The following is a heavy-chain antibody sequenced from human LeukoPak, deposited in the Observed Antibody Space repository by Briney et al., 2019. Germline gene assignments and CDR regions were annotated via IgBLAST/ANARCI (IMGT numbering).Heavy chain of an antibody. CDR3: ARDSPSRDSSDYMDV. CDR2: ISYDGSNK. CDR1: GFTFSSYA. J-gene: IGHJ6*03. V-gene: IGHV3-30*01. D-gene: IGHD6-6*01. Sequence: PGGSLRLCCAASGFTFSSYAMHWVRQAPGKGLEWVAVISYDGSNKNCVDSVKGRFTISRDNSKNTLYLQMNSVRAEDTAVYYCARDSPSRDSSDYMDVWGKGTTVTVSS.